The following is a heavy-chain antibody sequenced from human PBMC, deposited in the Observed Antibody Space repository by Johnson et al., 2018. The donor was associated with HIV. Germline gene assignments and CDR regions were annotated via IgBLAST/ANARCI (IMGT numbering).Heavy chain of an antibody. V-gene: IGHV3-9*01. CDR3: AKEGQYYDILTCAEYAFDI. Sequence: VQLVESGGGVVQPGGSLRLSCAASGFTFNDYAMHWVRQAPGKGLEWVSGISWNSGSIGYADSVKGRFTISRDNAKNSLYLQMNRRRAEDTALYYCAKEGQYYDILTCAEYAFDIWGQGTMVIVSS. CDR1: GFTFNDYA. J-gene: IGHJ3*02. CDR2: ISWNSGSI. D-gene: IGHD3-9*01.